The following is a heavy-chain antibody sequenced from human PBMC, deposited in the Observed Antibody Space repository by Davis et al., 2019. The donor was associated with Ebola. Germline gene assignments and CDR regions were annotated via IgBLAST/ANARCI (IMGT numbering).Heavy chain of an antibody. CDR2: MPYDDSDK. CDR3: AKPLYSNYEGIYD. CDR1: GFTFRLYG. Sequence: GESLKISCAASGFTFRLYGVHWVRQAPGKGLEWLAFMPYDDSDKYYAESLKGRFTISRDISKSTWYLEMNSLRSEDTALYFCAKPLYSNYEGIYDWGQGTLVTVSS. J-gene: IGHJ4*02. D-gene: IGHD4-11*01. V-gene: IGHV3-30*02.